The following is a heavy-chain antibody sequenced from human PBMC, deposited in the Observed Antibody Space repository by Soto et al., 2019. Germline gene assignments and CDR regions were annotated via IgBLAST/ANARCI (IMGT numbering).Heavy chain of an antibody. CDR1: GFTFDDYA. Sequence: EVHLVESGGGLVQPGRSLRLSCVASGFTFDDYAMHWVRQAPGKGLEGVSGISFNSGSIGYAESVKGRFTISRDNARNSLYLKMNSLRAEDTALYYRPRGIEENKLLYDALDFWGHRTMVTVSS. J-gene: IGHJ3*01. CDR2: ISFNSGSI. CDR3: PRGIEENKLLYDALDF. V-gene: IGHV3-9*01. D-gene: IGHD2-15*01.